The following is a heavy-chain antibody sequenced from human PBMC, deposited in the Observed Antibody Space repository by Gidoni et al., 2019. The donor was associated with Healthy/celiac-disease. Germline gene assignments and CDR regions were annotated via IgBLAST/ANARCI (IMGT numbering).Heavy chain of an antibody. Sequence: EVQLVESGGGLIQPGGFLRLSCAASGFTVSSNYMSWVRQAPGKGLEWVSVIYSGGSTYYADSVKGRFTISRDNSKNTLYLQMNSLRAEDTAVYYCARASRDGYNYGAYFDYWGQGTLVTVSS. CDR3: ARASRDGYNYGAYFDY. CDR1: GFTVSSNY. J-gene: IGHJ4*02. V-gene: IGHV3-53*01. CDR2: IYSGGST. D-gene: IGHD5-12*01.